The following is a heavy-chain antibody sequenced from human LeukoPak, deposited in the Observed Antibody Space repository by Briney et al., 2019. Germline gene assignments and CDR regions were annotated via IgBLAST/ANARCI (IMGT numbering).Heavy chain of an antibody. V-gene: IGHV3-21*01. J-gene: IGHJ5*02. Sequence: PGGSLRLSCAASGFTFSSYAMSWVRQAPGKGLEWVSAISGSSSYIYYADSVKGRFTISRDNAKNSLYLHMNSLRAEDTAVSYCARDGAMVRGVTDWFDPWGQGTLVTVSS. D-gene: IGHD3-10*01. CDR1: GFTFSSYA. CDR2: ISGSSSYI. CDR3: ARDGAMVRGVTDWFDP.